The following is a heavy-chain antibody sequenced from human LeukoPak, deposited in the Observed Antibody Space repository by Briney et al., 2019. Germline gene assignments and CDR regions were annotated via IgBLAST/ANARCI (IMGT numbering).Heavy chain of an antibody. CDR1: GYTFTGYY. CDR3: ARYFPGYRAFDI. CDR2: INPNSGGT. D-gene: IGHD6-13*01. V-gene: IGHV1-2*02. Sequence: ASVTVSCKASGYTFTGYYMHWVRQAPGQGLEWMGWINPNSGGTNYAQKFQGRVTMTRDTSVSTAYMELSRLRSDDTAVYYCARYFPGYRAFDIWGQGTMVTVSS. J-gene: IGHJ3*02.